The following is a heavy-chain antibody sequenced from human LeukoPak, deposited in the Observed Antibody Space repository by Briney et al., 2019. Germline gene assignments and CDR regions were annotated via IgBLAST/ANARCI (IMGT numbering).Heavy chain of an antibody. J-gene: IGHJ4*02. CDR3: ARDLNYYDSSGYFSRYFDY. V-gene: IGHV4-38-2*02. D-gene: IGHD3-22*01. CDR1: GYSISSGYY. CDR2: IYHSGST. Sequence: SETLSLTCTVSGYSISSGYYWGWIRQPPGKGLEWIGSIYHSGSTYYNPSLKSRVTISVDTSKNQFSLKLSSVTAADTAVYYCARDLNYYDSSGYFSRYFDYWGQGTLVTVSS.